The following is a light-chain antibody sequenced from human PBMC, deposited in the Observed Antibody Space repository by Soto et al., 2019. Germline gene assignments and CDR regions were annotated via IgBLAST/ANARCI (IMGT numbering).Light chain of an antibody. CDR3: CSYAGRGLV. J-gene: IGLJ2*01. CDR2: DVN. Sequence: QSALTQPRSVSGSPGQSVTISCTGTSSDVGRYNYVSWYQQHPGKAPKLMIYDVNNRPSGVPDRLSGSKSGNTASLTISGLQAEDEADYSCCSYAGRGLVFGGGTKLTVL. V-gene: IGLV2-11*01. CDR1: SSDVGRYNY.